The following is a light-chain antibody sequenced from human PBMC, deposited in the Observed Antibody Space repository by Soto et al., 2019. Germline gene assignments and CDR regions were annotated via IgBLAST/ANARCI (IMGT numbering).Light chain of an antibody. V-gene: IGLV3-21*04. J-gene: IGLJ2*01. Sequence: SYELTQPPSVSVAPGKTARITCGGNNFGSKSVHWYQQKPGQAPVLVIYYDSDRPSGIPERFSGSNSGNTSPLTISRVESGDEADYYCQVWDSSSDHVVFGGGTMLTVL. CDR2: YDS. CDR3: QVWDSSSDHVV. CDR1: NFGSKS.